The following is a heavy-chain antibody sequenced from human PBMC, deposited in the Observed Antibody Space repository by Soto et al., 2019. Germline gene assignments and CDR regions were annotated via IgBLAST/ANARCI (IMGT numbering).Heavy chain of an antibody. V-gene: IGHV4-59*08. D-gene: IGHD3-10*01. CDR2: IYYSGST. CDR3: ARHNYGSGSTYFDY. Sequence: PSETLSLTCTVSGGSISSYYWSWIRQPPGKGLEWIGYIYYSGSTNYNPSPKSRVTISVDTSKNQFSLKLNSMTAADTAVYYCARHNYGSGSTYFDYWGQGTLVTVS. CDR1: GGSISSYY. J-gene: IGHJ4*02.